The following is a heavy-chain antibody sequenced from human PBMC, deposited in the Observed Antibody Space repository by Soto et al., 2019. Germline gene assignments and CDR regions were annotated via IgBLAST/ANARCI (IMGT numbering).Heavy chain of an antibody. CDR3: ARHFYSGGSYQTARGFAP. CDR2: IDPSDSYT. D-gene: IGHD6-19*01. J-gene: IGHJ5*02. CDR1: GYSFTSYW. Sequence: GESLKISCKGSGYSFTSYWISWVRQMPGKGLEWMGRIDPSDSYTNYSPSFQGHVTISADKSISTAYLQWSSLKASDTAMYYCARHFYSGGSYQTARGFAPWGQETLVTVSS. V-gene: IGHV5-10-1*01.